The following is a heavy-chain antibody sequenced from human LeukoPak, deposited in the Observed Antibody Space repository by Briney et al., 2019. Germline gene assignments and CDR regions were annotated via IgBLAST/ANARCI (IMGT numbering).Heavy chain of an antibody. J-gene: IGHJ5*02. CDR1: GLTFSTYS. Sequence: GGSLRLSCGASGLTFSTYSMNWVRQAPGKGLEWVSYISSDSGTIYYADSVKGRFTISRDNAKKSLYLQMNSLRAEDTAVYYCARAAQLGFDPWGQGTLVTVSS. V-gene: IGHV3-48*01. CDR2: ISSDSGTI. CDR3: ARAAQLGFDP. D-gene: IGHD1-1*01.